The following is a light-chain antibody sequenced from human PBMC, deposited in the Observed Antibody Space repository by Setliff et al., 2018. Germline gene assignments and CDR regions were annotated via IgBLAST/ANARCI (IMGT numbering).Light chain of an antibody. CDR2: EVS. CDR3: SSYAGSNNPYV. V-gene: IGLV2-8*01. J-gene: IGLJ1*01. Sequence: GTSSDVGGYNYVSWYQQHPGKAPKLMIYEVSKRPSGVPDRFSGSKSGNTASLTVSGLQAEDEADYYCSSYAGSNNPYVFGTGTKVTVL. CDR1: SSDVGGYNY.